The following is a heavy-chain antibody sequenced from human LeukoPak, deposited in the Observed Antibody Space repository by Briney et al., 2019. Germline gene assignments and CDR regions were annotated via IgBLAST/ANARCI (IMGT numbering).Heavy chain of an antibody. V-gene: IGHV4-38-2*02. CDR1: GYSITSGYY. CDR2: IYHSGST. J-gene: IGHJ5*02. Sequence: PSETLSLTCTVSGYSITSGYYWGGIRQPPGKGLEWIGSIYHSGSTYYNPSLKSRVTISVDTSKNQFSLKLSSVTAADTAVYYCARGDYYYDSSGYLNWFDPWGQGTLVTVSS. D-gene: IGHD3-22*01. CDR3: ARGDYYYDSSGYLNWFDP.